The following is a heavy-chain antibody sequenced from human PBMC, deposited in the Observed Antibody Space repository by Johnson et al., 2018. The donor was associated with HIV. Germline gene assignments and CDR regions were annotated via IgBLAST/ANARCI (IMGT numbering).Heavy chain of an antibody. J-gene: IGHJ3*02. CDR1: GFTFSSYD. Sequence: VQLVESGGGLVQPGGSLRLSCAASGFTFSSYDMHWVRQATGKGLEWVANIKQDGSEKYYVDSVKGRFTISRDNAKNSLYLQMNSLRHEDTAVYYCANALGIWGQGTLVTVSS. CDR3: ANALGI. V-gene: IGHV3-7*02. CDR2: IKQDGSEK.